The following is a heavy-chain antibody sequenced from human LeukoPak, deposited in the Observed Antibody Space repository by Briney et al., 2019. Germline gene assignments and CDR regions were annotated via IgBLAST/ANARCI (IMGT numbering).Heavy chain of an antibody. D-gene: IGHD2-2*01. V-gene: IGHV3-21*01. J-gene: IGHJ4*02. CDR3: ARLGVPAAFDY. Sequence: GGSLRLSCAASGFTFSSYSMNWVRQAPGKGLEWVSSISSSSSYIYYADSVKGRLTISRDNAKNSLYLQMNSLRAEDTAVYYCARLGVPAAFDYWGQGTLVTVSS. CDR2: ISSSSSYI. CDR1: GFTFSSYS.